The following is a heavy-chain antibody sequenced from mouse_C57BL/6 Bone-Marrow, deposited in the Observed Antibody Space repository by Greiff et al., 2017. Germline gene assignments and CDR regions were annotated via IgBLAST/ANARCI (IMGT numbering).Heavy chain of an antibody. V-gene: IGHV1-50*01. CDR3: AREGTTVPWYFDV. D-gene: IGHD1-1*01. Sequence: VQLQQPGAELVKPGASVKLSCKASGYTFTSYWMQWVKQRPGQGLEWIGEIDPSDSYTNYQQKFKGKATLTVDTSSSTAYMQLSSLTSEDSAVYYCAREGTTVPWYFDVWGTGTTVTVSS. J-gene: IGHJ1*03. CDR1: GYTFTSYW. CDR2: IDPSDSYT.